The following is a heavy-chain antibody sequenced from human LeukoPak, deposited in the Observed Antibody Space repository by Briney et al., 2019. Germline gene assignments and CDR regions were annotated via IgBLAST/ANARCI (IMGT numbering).Heavy chain of an antibody. CDR1: GFTFSSYW. D-gene: IGHD6-19*01. J-gene: IGHJ4*02. CDR2: IKQDGSEK. V-gene: IGHV3-7*01. CDR3: ASQSSIAVAGTGFDY. Sequence: KSGGSLRLSCAASGFTFSSYWMSWVRQAPGKGLEWVANIKQDGSEKYYVDSVKGRFTISRDNAKNSLYLQMNSLRAEDTAVYYCASQSSIAVAGTGFDYWGQGTLVTVSS.